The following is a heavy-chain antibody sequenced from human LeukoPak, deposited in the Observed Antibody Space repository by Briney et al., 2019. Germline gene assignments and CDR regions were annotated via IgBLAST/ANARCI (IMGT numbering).Heavy chain of an antibody. D-gene: IGHD5-12*01. CDR1: GGTFSSYA. CDR2: IIPTFGTA. J-gene: IGHJ5*02. Sequence: GASVKVSCKASGGTFSSYAISWVRQAPGQGLEWMGRIIPTFGTANYAQKFQGRVTITADKSTSTAYMELSSLRSEDTAVYYCARVGSRGYSGYDYNWFDPWGQGTLVTVSS. V-gene: IGHV1-69*06. CDR3: ARVGSRGYSGYDYNWFDP.